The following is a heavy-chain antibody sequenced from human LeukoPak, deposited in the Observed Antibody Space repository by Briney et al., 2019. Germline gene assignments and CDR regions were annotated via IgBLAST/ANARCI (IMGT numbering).Heavy chain of an antibody. D-gene: IGHD5-18*01. CDR2: ISSSSSYI. Sequence: GASVKVSCKVSGYTLTELSMHWVRQAPGKGLEWVSSISSSSSYIYYADSVKGRFTISRDNAKNSLYLQMNSLRAEDTAVYYCARDRHSYADWGQGTLVTVSS. CDR1: GYTLTELS. V-gene: IGHV3-21*01. J-gene: IGHJ4*02. CDR3: ARDRHSYAD.